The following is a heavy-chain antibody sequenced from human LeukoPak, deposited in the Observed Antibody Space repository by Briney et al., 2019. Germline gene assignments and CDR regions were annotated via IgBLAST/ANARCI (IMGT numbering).Heavy chain of an antibody. Sequence: GASVKVSCKASGGTFSSYAISWVRQAPGQGLEWMGGIIPIFGTANYAQKFQGRVTITADESTSTAYMELSSLRSEDTAVYYCARDLPQPRLNYYYGMDVWGQGTTVTVSS. CDR1: GGTFSSYA. J-gene: IGHJ6*02. CDR3: ARDLPQPRLNYYYGMDV. V-gene: IGHV1-69*13. CDR2: IIPIFGTA. D-gene: IGHD2-2*01.